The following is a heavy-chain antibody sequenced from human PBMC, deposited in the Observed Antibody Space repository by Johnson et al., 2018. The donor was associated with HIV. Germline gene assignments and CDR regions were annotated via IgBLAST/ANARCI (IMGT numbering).Heavy chain of an antibody. Sequence: VQLVESGGGLVQPGGSLRLSCAASAFTVSDNYLSWVRQAPGKGLEWVSVIYTGGSTYYADSVTGRFTISRDNSKNTLYLQMNSLRVEDTAVYYCASSYSESYAFDIWGQGTMVTVSS. CDR2: IYTGGST. V-gene: IGHV3-66*01. J-gene: IGHJ3*02. D-gene: IGHD3-10*01. CDR3: ASSYSESYAFDI. CDR1: AFTVSDNY.